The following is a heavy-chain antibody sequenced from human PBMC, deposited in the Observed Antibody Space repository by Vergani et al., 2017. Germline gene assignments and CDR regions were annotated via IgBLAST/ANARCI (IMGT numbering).Heavy chain of an antibody. Sequence: EVQLLESGGGLVQPGGSLRLSCAASGFTFSSYAMSWVRQAPGKGLEWVSAISGSGGSTYYADSVKGRFTISRDNSKNTLYLQMNSLRAEDTAVYYCAKAGIVDYDFWSGYFPVDYWGQGTLVTVSS. CDR3: AKAGIVDYDFWSGYFPVDY. J-gene: IGHJ4*02. CDR1: GFTFSSYA. D-gene: IGHD3-3*01. CDR2: ISGSGGST. V-gene: IGHV3-23*01.